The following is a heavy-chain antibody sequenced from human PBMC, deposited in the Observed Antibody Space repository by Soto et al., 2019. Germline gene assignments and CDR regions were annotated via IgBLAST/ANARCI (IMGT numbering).Heavy chain of an antibody. CDR3: ARDNGVVGATPYYYYYGMDV. J-gene: IGHJ6*02. CDR2: IYSGGST. CDR1: GFTVSSNY. D-gene: IGHD1-26*01. V-gene: IGHV3-66*01. Sequence: GGSLRLSCAASGFTVSSNYRSWVRQAPGKGLEWVSVIYSGGSTYYADSVKGRFTISRDNSKNTLYLQMNSLRAEDTAVYYCARDNGVVGATPYYYYYGMDVWGQGTTVTVSS.